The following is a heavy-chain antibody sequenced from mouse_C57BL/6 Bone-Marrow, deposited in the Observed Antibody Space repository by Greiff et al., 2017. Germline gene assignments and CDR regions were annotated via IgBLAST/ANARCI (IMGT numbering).Heavy chain of an antibody. V-gene: IGHV5-4*01. CDR3: AREVTYDV. Sequence: EVKLMESGGGLVKPGGSLKLSCAASGFTFSSYAMSWVRQTPEKRLEWVATISDGGSYTYYPDNVKGRFTISRDHAKNNLYLQMSHLKSEDTAMYYCAREVTYDVWGTGTTVTVSS. J-gene: IGHJ1*03. CDR1: GFTFSSYA. D-gene: IGHD2-12*01. CDR2: ISDGGSYT.